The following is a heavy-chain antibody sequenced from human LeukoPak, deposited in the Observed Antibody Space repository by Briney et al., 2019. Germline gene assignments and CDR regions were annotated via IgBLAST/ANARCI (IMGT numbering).Heavy chain of an antibody. J-gene: IGHJ4*02. D-gene: IGHD6-19*01. CDR2: ISGSGGST. CDR3: AKYVVVAMAGTCDY. V-gene: IGHV3-23*01. Sequence: GSLRLSCAASGFTFSSYAMSWVRQAPGKGLEWVSAISGSGGSTYYADSVKGRFTISRDNSKNTLYLQMNSLRAGDTAVYYCAKYVVVAMAGTCDYWGQGTLVTVSS. CDR1: GFTFSSYA.